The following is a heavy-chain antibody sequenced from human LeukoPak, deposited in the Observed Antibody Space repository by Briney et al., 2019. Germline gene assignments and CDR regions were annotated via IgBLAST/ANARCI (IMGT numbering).Heavy chain of an antibody. Sequence: QPGRSLRLSCAASGFTFSSYGTHWVRQAPGKGLEWVAVISYDGSNKYYADSVKGRFTISRDNSKNTLYLQMNSLRAEDTAVYYCAKDSSSFAPYYFDYWGQGTLVTVSS. J-gene: IGHJ4*02. D-gene: IGHD6-6*01. CDR1: GFTFSSYG. V-gene: IGHV3-30*18. CDR3: AKDSSSFAPYYFDY. CDR2: ISYDGSNK.